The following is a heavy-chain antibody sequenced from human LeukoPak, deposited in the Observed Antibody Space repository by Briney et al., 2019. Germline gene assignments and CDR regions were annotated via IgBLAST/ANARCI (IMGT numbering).Heavy chain of an antibody. CDR2: IYYSGST. J-gene: IGHJ6*02. V-gene: IGHV4-31*03. CDR1: GGSISSGGYY. Sequence: PSETLSLTCTVSGGSISSGGYYWSWIRQHPGTGLEWIGYIYYSGSTYYNPSLKSRVTISVDTSKNQFSLKLSSVTAADTAVYYCARSASGTYYYYGMDVWGQGTTVTVSS. CDR3: ARSASGTYYYYGMDV. D-gene: IGHD1-7*01.